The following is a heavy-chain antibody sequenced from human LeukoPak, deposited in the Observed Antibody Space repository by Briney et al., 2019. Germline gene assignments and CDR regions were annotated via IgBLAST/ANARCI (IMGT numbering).Heavy chain of an antibody. D-gene: IGHD3-9*01. J-gene: IGHJ4*02. CDR2: IYYSGET. CDR1: GGSISSSSYY. CDR3: AVRYFDWLENYFDY. Sequence: SETLSLTCRVSGGSISSSSYYWGWIRQPPGKGLEWIASIYYSGETYYNPSLKSRVTISVDTSKNQFSLKLSSVTAADTAVYYCAVRYFDWLENYFDYWGQGTLVTVSS. V-gene: IGHV4-39*01.